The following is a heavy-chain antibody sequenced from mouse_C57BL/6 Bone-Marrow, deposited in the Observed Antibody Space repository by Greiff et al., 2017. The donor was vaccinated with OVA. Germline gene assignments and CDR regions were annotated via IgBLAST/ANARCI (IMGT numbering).Heavy chain of an antibody. CDR1: GYTFTSYG. D-gene: IGHD1-1*01. Sequence: QVQLQQSGAELARPGASVKLSCKASGYTFTSYGISWVKQRTGQGLEWIGEIYPRSGNTYYNEKLQGKATLTADRSSSTAYMELRSLTSEDSAVYFCAREGVVPCAMDYWGQGTSVTVSS. V-gene: IGHV1-81*01. CDR2: IYPRSGNT. CDR3: AREGVVPCAMDY. J-gene: IGHJ4*01.